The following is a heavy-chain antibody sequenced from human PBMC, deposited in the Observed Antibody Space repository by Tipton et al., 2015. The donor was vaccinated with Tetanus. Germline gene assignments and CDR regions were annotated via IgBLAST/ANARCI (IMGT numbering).Heavy chain of an antibody. CDR3: AGVTAQRTELYFEH. D-gene: IGHD2-8*02. Sequence: LRLSCTVSGDSVSGYYWSWIRQPPGKGLEWVGYVYYTGDTDYNPSLKSRVTISMDRSENQISLKMTSVTAADTAVYYCAGVTAQRTELYFEHWGQGTHVTVSS. V-gene: IGHV4-59*02. J-gene: IGHJ1*01. CDR1: GDSVSGYY. CDR2: VYYTGDT.